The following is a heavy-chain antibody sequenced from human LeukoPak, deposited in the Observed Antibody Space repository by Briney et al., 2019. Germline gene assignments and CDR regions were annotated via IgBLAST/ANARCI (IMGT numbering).Heavy chain of an antibody. Sequence: ASVRAPVKVLGYTFPTSGSSWLGQAPGQGLEWMGWISAYNGNTNYAQKLQGRVTMTTESSTNTAYIEQWSLRSDDTAVYYCARSQPADSFRADYFDYWGQGTLVTVSS. D-gene: IGHD1-14*01. CDR3: ARSQPADSFRADYFDY. CDR2: ISAYNGNT. J-gene: IGHJ4*02. CDR1: GYTFPTSG. V-gene: IGHV1-18*01.